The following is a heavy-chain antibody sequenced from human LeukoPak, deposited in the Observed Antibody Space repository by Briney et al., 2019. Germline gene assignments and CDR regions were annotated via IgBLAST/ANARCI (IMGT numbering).Heavy chain of an antibody. J-gene: IGHJ5*02. CDR1: GGSISSGDYS. V-gene: IGHV4-30-2*01. D-gene: IGHD5-24*01. CDR3: ARLQGGWFDP. CDR2: IYHSGST. Sequence: SQTLSLTCAVSGGSISSGDYSWSWIRQPPGKGLEWIGYIYHSGSTYYNPSLKSLVTISVDRSKNQFSLKVSFVTAADTAVFYCARLQGGWFDPWGQGTLVTVSS.